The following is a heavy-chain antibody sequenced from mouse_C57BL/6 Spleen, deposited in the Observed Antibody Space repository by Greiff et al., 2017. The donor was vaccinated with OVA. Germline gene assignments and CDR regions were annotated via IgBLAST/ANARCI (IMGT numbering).Heavy chain of an antibody. CDR1: GYTFTSYW. Sequence: QVQLQQPGAELVMPGASVKLSCKASGYTFTSYWMHWVKQRPGQGLEWIGEIDPSVSYTNYNQKFKGKSTLTVDKSSSTAYMQLSSLTSEDSAVYYCARNWDVGAYWGQGTLVTVSA. J-gene: IGHJ3*01. D-gene: IGHD4-1*01. CDR2: IDPSVSYT. CDR3: ARNWDVGAY. V-gene: IGHV1-69*01.